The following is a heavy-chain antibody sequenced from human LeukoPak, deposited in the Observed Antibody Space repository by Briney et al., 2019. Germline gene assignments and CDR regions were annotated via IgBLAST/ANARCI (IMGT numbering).Heavy chain of an antibody. J-gene: IGHJ4*02. V-gene: IGHV3-7*03. CDR2: INQDGSKK. D-gene: IGHD2-2*01. Sequence: PGGSLRLSCAASGFTFSSYWMTWVRQAPGKGLEWVANINQDGSKKSYVDSVQGRFTISRDNAKNSLYLQLNSLRADDTGVYYCASQPAAADVDYWGQGTLVTVSS. CDR3: ASQPAAADVDY. CDR1: GFTFSSYW.